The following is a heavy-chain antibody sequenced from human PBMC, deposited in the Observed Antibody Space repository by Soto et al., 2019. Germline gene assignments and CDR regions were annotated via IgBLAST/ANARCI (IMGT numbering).Heavy chain of an antibody. V-gene: IGHV3-30*18. J-gene: IGHJ6*02. D-gene: IGHD6-13*01. CDR1: GFTFSSYG. Sequence: QVQLVESGGGVVQPGRSLRLSCAASGFTFSSYGMHWVRQAPGKGLEWVAVISYDGSNKYYADSVKGRFTISRDNSKNTLYLQMNGLRAEDTAVYYCAKEGVAAAGTDSRNYYYGMDVWGQGTTVTVSS. CDR2: ISYDGSNK. CDR3: AKEGVAAAGTDSRNYYYGMDV.